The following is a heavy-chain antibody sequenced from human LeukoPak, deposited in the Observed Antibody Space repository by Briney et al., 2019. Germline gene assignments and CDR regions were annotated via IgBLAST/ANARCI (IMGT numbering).Heavy chain of an antibody. CDR1: GYTFTSYD. CDR3: ARVPYDSSGYYLTQPDAFDI. V-gene: IGHV1-8*01. CDR2: MNPNSGNT. J-gene: IGHJ3*02. Sequence: GASVKVSCKASGYTFTSYDINWVRQATGQGLEWMVWMNPNSGNTGYAQKFQGRVTRTRNTSISTAYMELSSLRSEDTALYYCARVPYDSSGYYLTQPDAFDIWGQGTMVTVSS. D-gene: IGHD3-22*01.